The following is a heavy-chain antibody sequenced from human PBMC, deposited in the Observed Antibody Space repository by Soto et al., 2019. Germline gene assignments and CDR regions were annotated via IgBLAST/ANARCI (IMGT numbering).Heavy chain of an antibody. V-gene: IGHV2-5*02. CDR1: GLSLRTTGVG. CDR2: LYWVDAK. J-gene: IGHJ6*02. Sequence: QITLKESGPTLVKPTQTLTLTCTFSGLSLRTTGVGVGWFRQPPGKALEWLALLYWVDAKRYSPSLKSRLTIAKETSENHVVITMTNMGTVDTARYYWLKSGCGGGCLQIYSSHSYYGVDVWGQGTTVTVSS. D-gene: IGHD2-21*02. CDR3: LKSGCGGGCLQIYSSHSYYGVDV.